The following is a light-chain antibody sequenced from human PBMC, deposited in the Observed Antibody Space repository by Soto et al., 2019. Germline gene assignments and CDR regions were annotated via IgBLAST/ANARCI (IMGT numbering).Light chain of an antibody. CDR1: SSDVGGYNY. CDR3: SSYTNSNTRQIV. J-gene: IGLJ1*01. Sequence: QSVLTQPASVSGSPGQSITISCTGTSSDVGGYNYVSWYQQHPGKAPKFMIYDVSNRPSGVSNRFSGSKSGNTASLTISGLQAEDEADYYCSSYTNSNTRQIVFGTGTKVTVL. V-gene: IGLV2-14*01. CDR2: DVS.